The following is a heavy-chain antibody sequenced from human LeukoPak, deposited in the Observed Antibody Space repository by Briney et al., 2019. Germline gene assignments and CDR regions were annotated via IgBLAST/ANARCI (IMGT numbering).Heavy chain of an antibody. CDR3: AKVSRLWFGELLGYFDY. CDR2: ISYDGSNK. CDR1: GFTFSSYG. V-gene: IGHV3-30*18. D-gene: IGHD3-10*01. Sequence: GGSLRLSCAASGFTFSSYGMHWVRQAPGKGLEWVAVISYDGSNKYYADSVKGRFTISRDNSKNTLYLQMNSLRAEDTAVYYCAKVSRLWFGELLGYFDYWGQGTLVTVSS. J-gene: IGHJ4*02.